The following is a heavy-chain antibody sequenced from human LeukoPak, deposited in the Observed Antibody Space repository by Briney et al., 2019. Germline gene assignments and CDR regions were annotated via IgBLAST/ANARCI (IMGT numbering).Heavy chain of an antibody. CDR3: AKAGYSSSLDL. CDR2: ISWNSGNI. V-gene: IGHV3-9*03. Sequence: GGSLRLSCAASGFTFDDYAMHWVRQAPGKGLEWVSGISWNSGNIGYADSVKGRFTISRDNAKNSLYLQMNSLRAEDMALYYCAKAGYSSSLDLWGRGTLVTVSS. CDR1: GFTFDDYA. J-gene: IGHJ2*01. D-gene: IGHD6-13*01.